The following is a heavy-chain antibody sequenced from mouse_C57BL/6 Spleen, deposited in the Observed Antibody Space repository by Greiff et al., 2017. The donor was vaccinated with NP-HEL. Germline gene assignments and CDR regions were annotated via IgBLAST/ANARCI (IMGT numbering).Heavy chain of an antibody. CDR2: IWSGGST. J-gene: IGHJ2*01. V-gene: IGHV2-2*01. D-gene: IGHD2-5*01. Sequence: VQLQQSGPGLVQPSQSLSITCTVSGFSLTSYGVHWVRQSPGKGLEWLGVIWSGGSTDYNAAFISRLSISKDNSKSQVFFKMNSLQADDTAIYYCARIYSNFYFDYWGQGTTLTVSS. CDR1: GFSLTSYG. CDR3: ARIYSNFYFDY.